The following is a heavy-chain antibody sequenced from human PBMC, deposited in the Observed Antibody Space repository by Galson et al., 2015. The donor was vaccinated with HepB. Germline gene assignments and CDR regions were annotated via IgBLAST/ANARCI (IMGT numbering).Heavy chain of an antibody. V-gene: IGHV3-21*01. CDR2: ISSSSSYI. CDR3: ARGITMIVVVPPKAFDI. J-gene: IGHJ3*02. D-gene: IGHD3-22*01. CDR1: GFTFSSYS. Sequence: SLRLSCAASGFTFSSYSMNWVRQAPGKGLEWVSSISSSSSYIYYADSVKGRFTISRDNAKNSLYLQMNSLRAEDTAVYYCARGITMIVVVPPKAFDIWGQGTMVTVS.